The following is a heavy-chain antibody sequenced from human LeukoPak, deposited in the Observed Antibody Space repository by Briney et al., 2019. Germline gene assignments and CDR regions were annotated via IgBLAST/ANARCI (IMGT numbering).Heavy chain of an antibody. CDR2: ISSSSSTI. CDR1: GFTFSSYS. CDR3: AKDNRIAVAGTVDY. V-gene: IGHV3-48*04. D-gene: IGHD6-19*01. Sequence: GGSLRLSCAASGFTFSSYSMNWVRQAPGKGLEWVSYISSSSSTIYYADSVKGRFTISRDNAKNSLYLQMNSLRAEDTAVYYCAKDNRIAVAGTVDYWGQGTLVTVSS. J-gene: IGHJ4*02.